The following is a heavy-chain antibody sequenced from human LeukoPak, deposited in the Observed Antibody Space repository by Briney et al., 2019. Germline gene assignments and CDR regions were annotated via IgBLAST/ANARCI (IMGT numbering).Heavy chain of an antibody. CDR3: ARDHCSSPSCSQDYYYGVDV. V-gene: IGHV4-59*01. J-gene: IGHJ6*02. CDR2: ISYSGST. CDR1: GGSITRYY. Sequence: SETLSLTCTVFGGSITRYYWNWIRQPPGKGLEWIAYISYSGSTNYNPSLKSRITMSVDTSKNQFSLKLSSVTAADTAVYYCARDHCSSPSCSQDYYYGVDVWGQGTTVTVSS. D-gene: IGHD2-2*01.